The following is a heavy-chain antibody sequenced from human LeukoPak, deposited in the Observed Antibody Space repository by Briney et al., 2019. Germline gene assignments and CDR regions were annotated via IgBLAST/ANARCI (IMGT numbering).Heavy chain of an antibody. V-gene: IGHV4-39*07. CDR3: AREDVDTAYFDY. Sequence: SETLSLTCTVSGGSISSSSYYWGWIRQPPGKGLEWIGSIYYSGSTYYNPSLKSRVTISVDTSKNQFSLKLSSVTAADTAVYYCAREDVDTAYFDYWGQGTLVTVSS. J-gene: IGHJ4*02. D-gene: IGHD5-18*01. CDR2: IYYSGST. CDR1: GGSISSSSYY.